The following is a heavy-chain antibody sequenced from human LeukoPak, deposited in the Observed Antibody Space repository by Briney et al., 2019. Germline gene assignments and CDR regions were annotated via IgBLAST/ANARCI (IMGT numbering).Heavy chain of an antibody. V-gene: IGHV4-39*01. J-gene: IGHJ5*02. D-gene: IGHD6-13*01. Sequence: SETLSLTCTVSGGSISSTSYYWGWIRQPPGKGLEWIGSIFYSGSTYYNPSLKSRVTISVDTSKNHFSLKLCSVTAADTAVYYCARHSSTWNNWFDPWGQGTLVTVSS. CDR2: IFYSGST. CDR1: GGSISSTSYY. CDR3: ARHSSTWNNWFDP.